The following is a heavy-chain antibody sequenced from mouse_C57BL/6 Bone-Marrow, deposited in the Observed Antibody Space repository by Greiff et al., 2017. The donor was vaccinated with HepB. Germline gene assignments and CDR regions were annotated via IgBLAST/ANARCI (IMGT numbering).Heavy chain of an antibody. J-gene: IGHJ2*01. CDR2: ISSGSSTI. V-gene: IGHV5-17*01. Sequence: DVMLVESGGGLVKPGGSLKLSCAASGFTFSDYGMHWVRQAPEKGLEWVAYISSGSSTIYYADTVKGRFTISRDNAKNTLFLQMTSLRSEDTAMYYCARGTRRYDYVDYWGQGTTLTVSS. CDR1: GFTFSDYG. D-gene: IGHD2-3*01. CDR3: ARGTRRYDYVDY.